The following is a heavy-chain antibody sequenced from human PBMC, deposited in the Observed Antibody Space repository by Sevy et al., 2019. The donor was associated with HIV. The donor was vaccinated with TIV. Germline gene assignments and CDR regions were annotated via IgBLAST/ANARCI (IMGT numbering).Heavy chain of an antibody. CDR1: GFTFSNNA. V-gene: IGHV3-23*01. CDR2: VESGGGK. Sequence: GGSLRLSCGASGFTFSNNAMNWVRQAPGKGPEWVSGVESGGGKYYAASVKGRFTNSRDNSKNMLFLQMSSLRAEDSAIYYCATGDTAMITDLDYWGLGTLVTVSS. CDR3: ATGDTAMITDLDY. D-gene: IGHD5-18*01. J-gene: IGHJ4*02.